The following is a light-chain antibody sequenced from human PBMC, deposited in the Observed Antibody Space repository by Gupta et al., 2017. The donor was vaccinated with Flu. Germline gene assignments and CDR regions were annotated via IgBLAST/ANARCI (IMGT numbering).Light chain of an antibody. CDR3: SSYAGSNNFLYV. Sequence: QSALTQPTSASGSPGPAVTIPWTGTGSDVGGYYYVSWYQQHPGKAPKLMIYEVRKRHSGVPDRFSGSKSGNTASLTVSGLQAEAEADYYCSSYAGSNNFLYVFGTGTKVTVL. J-gene: IGLJ1*01. V-gene: IGLV2-8*01. CDR2: EVR. CDR1: GSDVGGYYY.